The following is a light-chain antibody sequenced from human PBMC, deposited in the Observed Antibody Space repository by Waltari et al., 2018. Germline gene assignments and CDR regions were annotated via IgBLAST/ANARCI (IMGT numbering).Light chain of an antibody. CDR2: GNI. CDR1: SPNMGAGYD. Sequence: QSALTQPPSVSGAPGQRVTISCTGSSPNMGAGYDVNWYQQLPGTAPKLLIYGNIYRPAGVPDRFSASKSGTSASLAIIGLQAEDEGSYYCQSFDTSLGVLFGGGTKLTVL. V-gene: IGLV1-40*01. CDR3: QSFDTSLGVL. J-gene: IGLJ2*01.